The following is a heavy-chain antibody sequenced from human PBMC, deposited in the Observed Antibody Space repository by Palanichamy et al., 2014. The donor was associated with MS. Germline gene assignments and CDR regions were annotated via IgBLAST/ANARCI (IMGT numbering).Heavy chain of an antibody. CDR1: GGVLQWLL. CDR2: INHSGRT. CDR3: ARQTSAVLGDY. D-gene: IGHD3-10*01. Sequence: QVQLQQWGAGLLKPSETLSLTCAVYGGVLQWLLLELDPPAPRKGLEWIGEINHSGRTKYNSSLKSRVTISLDTSKNQFSLQLTSVTAADTAVYYCARQTSAVLGDYWGQGTLVIVSS. V-gene: IGHV4-34*01. J-gene: IGHJ4*02.